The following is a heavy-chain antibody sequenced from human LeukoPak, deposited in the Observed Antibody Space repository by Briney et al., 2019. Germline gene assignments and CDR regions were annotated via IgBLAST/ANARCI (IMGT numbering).Heavy chain of an antibody. J-gene: IGHJ4*02. Sequence: GGSLRLSCAASGFTFSNYGIHWVRQAPGRGLEWVAVISYDGNKKYYADSVKGRFTISRDNAKNTLFLQMDSLRPEDTAVYYCVRSLRSADFWGQGTLVTVSS. CDR1: GFTFSNYG. V-gene: IGHV3-30*03. CDR2: ISYDGNKK. CDR3: VRSLRSADF.